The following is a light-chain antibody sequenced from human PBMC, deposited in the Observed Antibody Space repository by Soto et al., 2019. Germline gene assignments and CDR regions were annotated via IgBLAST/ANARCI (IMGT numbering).Light chain of an antibody. J-gene: IGKJ1*01. CDR1: QSVSSN. Sequence: EIVMTQSPATLSVSPGERATLSCRASQSVSSNLAWYQQKPGQAPRLLIYGASTRATGVPARFSGSGSGTEFTLTISSLQPDDFGVYYCQQYKSHRRTFGQGTKVDIK. CDR2: GAS. V-gene: IGKV3-15*01. CDR3: QQYKSHRRT.